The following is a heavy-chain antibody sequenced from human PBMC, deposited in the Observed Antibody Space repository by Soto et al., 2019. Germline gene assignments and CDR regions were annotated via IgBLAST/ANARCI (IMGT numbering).Heavy chain of an antibody. D-gene: IGHD2-15*01. CDR2: ISGSGGST. CDR3: AKEGYCSGGSCFPGAFDT. V-gene: IGHV3-23*01. Sequence: GGSLRLSCAASGFTFSSYAMSWVRQAPGKGLEWVSAISGSGGSTYYADSVKGRFTISRDNSKNTLYLQMNSLRAEDTAVYYCAKEGYCSGGSCFPGAFDTWGQGTMVTVSS. CDR1: GFTFSSYA. J-gene: IGHJ3*02.